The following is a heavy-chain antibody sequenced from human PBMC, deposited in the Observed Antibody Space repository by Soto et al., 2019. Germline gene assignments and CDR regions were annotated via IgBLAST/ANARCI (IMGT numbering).Heavy chain of an antibody. Sequence: ASVKPSCKACGYTFTGYYMHWVRQAPEQGLEWMGWINPNSGGTNYAQKFQGWVTMTRDTSISTAYMELSRLRSDDTAVYYCAREVAGFWSGYYYFDYWGQGTLVTVSS. CDR2: INPNSGGT. D-gene: IGHD3-3*01. CDR1: GYTFTGYY. J-gene: IGHJ4*02. V-gene: IGHV1-2*04. CDR3: AREVAGFWSGYYYFDY.